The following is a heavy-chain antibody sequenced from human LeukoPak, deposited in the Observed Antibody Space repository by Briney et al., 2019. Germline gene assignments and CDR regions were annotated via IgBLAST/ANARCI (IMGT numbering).Heavy chain of an antibody. CDR2: INQDGSEK. V-gene: IGHV3-7*01. D-gene: IGHD1-14*01. CDR1: GFTFSTYW. Sequence: GGSLRLSCAASGFTFSTYWMGWVRQAPGKGLEWVANINQDGSEKYYVDSVKGRFTISRDYAKNSLYLQMNSLRVEDTALYYCATYWDGNFDSWGQGTLVTVSS. J-gene: IGHJ4*02. CDR3: ATYWDGNFDS.